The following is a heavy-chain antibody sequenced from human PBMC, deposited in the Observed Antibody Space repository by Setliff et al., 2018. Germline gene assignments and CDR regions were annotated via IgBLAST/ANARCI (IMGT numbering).Heavy chain of an antibody. CDR2: INHRGST. CDR3: ARGYFPSESSSYFYAY. V-gene: IGHV4-34*01. D-gene: IGHD3-22*01. Sequence: SETLSLTCAAYGGTFSDYYWTWIRQPPGKGLEWIGEINHRGSTNYNPSLKSRATISIDTSKDQFSLKLISMSAADTAVYYCARGYFPSESSSYFYAYWGQGTLVTVSS. J-gene: IGHJ4*02. CDR1: GGTFSDYY.